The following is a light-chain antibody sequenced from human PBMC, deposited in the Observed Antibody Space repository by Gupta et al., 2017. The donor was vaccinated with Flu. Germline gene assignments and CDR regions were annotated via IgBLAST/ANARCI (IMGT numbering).Light chain of an antibody. CDR3: SLYTITTTM. Sequence: QSALTQPASVSGSPGQSITISCTGTSSDVANYKYVSWFQQHPGKAPKLVIYDVSFRPSGISNRFSGSKSGNTASLTISGLQADDEADYYCSLYTITTTMFGGGTKLTVL. J-gene: IGLJ3*02. CDR2: DVS. CDR1: SSDVANYKY. V-gene: IGLV2-14*03.